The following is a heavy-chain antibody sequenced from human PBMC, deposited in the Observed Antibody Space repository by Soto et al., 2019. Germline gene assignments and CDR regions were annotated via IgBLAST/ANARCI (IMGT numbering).Heavy chain of an antibody. CDR1: GDRVSSNSAA. CDR2: TYYRSKWYN. J-gene: IGHJ5*02. V-gene: IGHV6-1*01. Sequence: KQSQTLSLPCAISGDRVSSNSAAWTWIRPSPSRGLEWLGRTYYRSKWYNDYAESVKSRITINPDTSKNQFSLQLNSVTPEDTAVYYCARALDFARNWNVNWFDPWGQGTLVTVSS. CDR3: ARALDFARNWNVNWFDP. D-gene: IGHD1-1*01.